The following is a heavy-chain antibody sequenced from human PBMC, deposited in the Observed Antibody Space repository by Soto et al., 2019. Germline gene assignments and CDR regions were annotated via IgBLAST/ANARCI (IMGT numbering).Heavy chain of an antibody. D-gene: IGHD3-10*01. CDR1: GYQFTSYG. Sequence: SLKLCCKCSGYQFTSYGIGWVRPMPGKGLEWMGIIYPGDSDTRYSPSFQGQVTISADKSISTAYLQWSSLKASDTAMYYCARLAAITMVRGVIIQADAFDIWGQGTMVPVS. CDR3: ARLAAITMVRGVIIQADAFDI. CDR2: IYPGDSDT. J-gene: IGHJ3*02. V-gene: IGHV5-51*01.